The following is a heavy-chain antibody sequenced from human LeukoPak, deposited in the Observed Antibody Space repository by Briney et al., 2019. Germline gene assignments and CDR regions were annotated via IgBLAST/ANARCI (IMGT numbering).Heavy chain of an antibody. J-gene: IGHJ6*03. V-gene: IGHV4-38-2*02. Sequence: SETLSLTCTVSGYSISSGYYWGWIRQPPGKGLEWIGYIYYSGSTNYNPSLKSRVTISVDTSKNQFSLKLSSVTAADTAVYYCARGVAAARYYYYYMDVWGKGTTVTISS. D-gene: IGHD6-6*01. CDR3: ARGVAAARYYYYYMDV. CDR1: GYSISSGYY. CDR2: IYYSGST.